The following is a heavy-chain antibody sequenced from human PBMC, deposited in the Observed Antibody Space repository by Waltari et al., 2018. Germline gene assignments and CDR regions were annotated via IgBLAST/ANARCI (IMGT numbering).Heavy chain of an antibody. D-gene: IGHD1-20*01. V-gene: IGHV3-7*01. CDR3: ARDDGIRTVDY. CDR2: IKPDGTEE. Sequence: QLVESGGGLVEPGGSLRLSCVVSGFTVGSYWLSWVRQTPGKGLEWVANIKPDGTEEYYVDYVKGRFTISRDNAKNSLYLQMNSLRAEDTAVYYCARDDGIRTVDYWGQGTLVTVSS. CDR1: GFTVGSYW. J-gene: IGHJ4*02.